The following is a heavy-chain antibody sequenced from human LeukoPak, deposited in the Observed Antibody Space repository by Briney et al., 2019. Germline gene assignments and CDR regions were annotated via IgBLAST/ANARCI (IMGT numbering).Heavy chain of an antibody. J-gene: IGHJ4*02. CDR1: GYTFSGHY. Sequence: ASVKVSCRASGYTFSGHYIHWVRQAPGQGLEWMGWIYPNSGGTNYAQKFQGRVAITRVTSATTAYMELSRLRPDDTAVYYCARVVGFGDYPFDYWGQGTLVTVSS. CDR3: ARVVGFGDYPFDY. V-gene: IGHV1-2*02. CDR2: IYPNSGGT. D-gene: IGHD4-17*01.